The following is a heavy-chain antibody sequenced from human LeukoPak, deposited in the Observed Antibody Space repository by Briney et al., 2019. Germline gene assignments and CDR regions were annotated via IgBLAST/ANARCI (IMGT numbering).Heavy chain of an antibody. CDR1: GGTFSSYA. CDR2: IIPIFGTA. D-gene: IGHD2-2*02. V-gene: IGHV1-69*13. Sequence: SVKASCKASGGTFSSYAISWVRQAPGQGLEWMGGIIPIFGTANYAQKFQGRVTITADESTSTAYMELSSLRSEDTAVYYCARDLYCSSTSCYTSSPDAFDIWGQGTMVTVSS. J-gene: IGHJ3*02. CDR3: ARDLYCSSTSCYTSSPDAFDI.